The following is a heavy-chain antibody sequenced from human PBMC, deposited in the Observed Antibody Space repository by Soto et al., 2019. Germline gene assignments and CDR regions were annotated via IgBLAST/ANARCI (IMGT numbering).Heavy chain of an antibody. D-gene: IGHD5-12*01. CDR2: IYYSGST. J-gene: IGHJ4*02. CDR3: ASYHKAGYSGYDFYYFDY. CDR1: GGSISSGGYY. Sequence: SETLSLTCTVSGGSISSGGYYWSWIRQHPGKGLEWIGYIYYSGSTYYNPSLKSRVTISVDTSKNQFSLKLSSVTAADTAVYYCASYHKAGYSGYDFYYFDYWGQGTLVTVSS. V-gene: IGHV4-31*03.